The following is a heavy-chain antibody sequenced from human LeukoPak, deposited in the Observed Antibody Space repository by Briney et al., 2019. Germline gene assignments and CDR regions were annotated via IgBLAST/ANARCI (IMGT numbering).Heavy chain of an antibody. CDR2: IYNSGST. CDR3: ARVSITNSGSYPRTFDY. J-gene: IGHJ4*02. V-gene: IGHV4-59*01. D-gene: IGHD1-26*01. CDR1: GGSISSYY. Sequence: PSETLSLTCTVSGGSISSYYWSWIRQPPGKGLEWIGYIYNSGSTNYNPSLKSRVTISVDTSTNQFSLKLTPVTAADTAVYYCARVSITNSGSYPRTFDYWGQGTLVTVSS.